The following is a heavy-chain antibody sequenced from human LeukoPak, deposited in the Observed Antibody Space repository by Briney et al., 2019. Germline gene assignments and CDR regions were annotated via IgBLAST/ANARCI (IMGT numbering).Heavy chain of an antibody. CDR1: GYTFTDYY. J-gene: IGHJ4*02. Sequence: AASVKVSCKVSGYTFTDYYMHWVQQAPGKGLERMGLVDPEDGETIYAEKFQGRVTITADTSTDTAYMELSSLRSEDTAVYYCATGGVYGDYVGYWGQGTLVTVSS. V-gene: IGHV1-69-2*01. CDR3: ATGGVYGDYVGY. D-gene: IGHD4-17*01. CDR2: VDPEDGET.